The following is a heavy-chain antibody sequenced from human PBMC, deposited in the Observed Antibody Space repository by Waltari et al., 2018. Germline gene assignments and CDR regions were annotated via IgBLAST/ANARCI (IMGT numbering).Heavy chain of an antibody. CDR3: ARDYTIFGVVTPDYYSYGMDV. CDR1: GGTFSSYA. D-gene: IGHD3-3*01. J-gene: IGHJ6*02. V-gene: IGHV1-69*08. Sequence: QVQLVQSGAEVKKPGSSVKVSCKASGGTFSSYAISWVRQAPGQGLEWMGRSIPSCGTANDARKVQGRVTIAADKSASTAHMELSSLRAEDTAVYYWARDYTIFGVVTPDYYSYGMDVWGQGTTVTVSS. CDR2: SIPSCGTA.